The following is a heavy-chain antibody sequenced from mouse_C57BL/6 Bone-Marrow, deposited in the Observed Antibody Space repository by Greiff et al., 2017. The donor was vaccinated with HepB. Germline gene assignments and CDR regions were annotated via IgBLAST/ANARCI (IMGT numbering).Heavy chain of an antibody. J-gene: IGHJ1*03. V-gene: IGHV1-50*01. CDR1: GYTFTSYW. Sequence: QVQLQQPGAELVKPGASVKLSCKASGYTFTSYWMQWVKQRPGQGLEWIGEIDPSDSYTNYNQKFKGKATLTVDTSSSTAYMQLSSLTSEDSAVYYCARLRMGYADFRYFDVWGTGTTVTVSS. CDR2: IDPSDSYT. D-gene: IGHD2-2*01. CDR3: ARLRMGYADFRYFDV.